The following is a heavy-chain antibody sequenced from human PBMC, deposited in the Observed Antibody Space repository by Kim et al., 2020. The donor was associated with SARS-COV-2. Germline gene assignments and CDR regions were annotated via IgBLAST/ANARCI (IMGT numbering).Heavy chain of an antibody. Sequence: SETLSLTCAVYGGSFSGYYWGWIRQPPGKGLEWIGEINHSGSTTYNPSLKSRVTMSVDTSRNQFSLKLSSVTAADTAVYYCAREYSSPEDWFDPWSQGTLVTVSS. D-gene: IGHD5-18*01. J-gene: IGHJ5*02. CDR3: AREYSSPEDWFDP. CDR2: INHSGST. CDR1: GGSFSGYY. V-gene: IGHV4-34*01.